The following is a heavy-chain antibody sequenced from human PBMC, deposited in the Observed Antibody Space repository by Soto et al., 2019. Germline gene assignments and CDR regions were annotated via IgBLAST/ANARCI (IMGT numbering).Heavy chain of an antibody. CDR2: ISSSSDYI. V-gene: IGHV3-21*06. J-gene: IGHJ4*02. CDR1: GFTFTSYT. Sequence: GGSLRLSCAASGFTFTSYTMNWVRQAPGKGLEWVSSISSSSDYIYYADSMKGRVTISRDNAKDSLFLDMNSLTGEDTAVYYCARARVYATGPLDFWGQGTLVTVSS. CDR3: ARARVYATGPLDF. D-gene: IGHD6-13*01.